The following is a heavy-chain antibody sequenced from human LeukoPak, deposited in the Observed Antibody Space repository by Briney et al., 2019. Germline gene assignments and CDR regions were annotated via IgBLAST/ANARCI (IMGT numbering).Heavy chain of an antibody. J-gene: IGHJ4*02. D-gene: IGHD3-22*01. CDR2: IYPGDSDT. V-gene: IGHV5-51*01. CDR3: ARLDDTSGYFSYFDY. Sequence: GESLKISCKGSGYSFTSYWIGWVRQMPGKGLEWMGIIYPGDSDTRYNPPFQGQVTISADKSISTAYLQWSSLKASDTAMYFCARLDDTSGYFSYFDYWGQGTLVTVSS. CDR1: GYSFTSYW.